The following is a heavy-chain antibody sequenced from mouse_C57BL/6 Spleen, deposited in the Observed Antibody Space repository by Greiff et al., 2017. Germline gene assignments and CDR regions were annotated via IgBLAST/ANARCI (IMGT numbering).Heavy chain of an antibody. CDR2: ISSGGSYT. V-gene: IGHV5-6*01. J-gene: IGHJ4*01. CDR3: ARHRGAMDY. CDR1: GFTFSSYG. D-gene: IGHD3-1*01. Sequence: EVNLVESGGDLVKPGGSLKLSCAASGFTFSSYGMSWVRQTPDKRLEWVATISSGGSYTYYPDSVKGRFTISRDNAKNTLYLQMSSLKSEDTAMYYCARHRGAMDYWGQGTSVTVSS.